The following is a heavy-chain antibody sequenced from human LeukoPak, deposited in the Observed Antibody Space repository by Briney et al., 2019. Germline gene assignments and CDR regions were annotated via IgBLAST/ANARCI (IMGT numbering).Heavy chain of an antibody. CDR2: IYSGGST. CDR3: AKDMWIQLSTAFDY. Sequence: GGSLRLSCAASGFTVSSNYMSWVRQAPGKGLEWVSVIYSGGSTYYADSVKGRFTISRDNSKNTLYLQMNSLRAEDTAVYYCAKDMWIQLSTAFDYWGQGTLVTVSS. V-gene: IGHV3-53*01. D-gene: IGHD5-18*01. CDR1: GFTVSSNY. J-gene: IGHJ4*02.